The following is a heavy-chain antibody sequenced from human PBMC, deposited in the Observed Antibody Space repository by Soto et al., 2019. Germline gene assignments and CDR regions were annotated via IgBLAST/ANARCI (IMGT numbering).Heavy chain of an antibody. Sequence: GGSLRLSCSASGFTFGYYGVSWVRQRPGKGLEWVGVIRDKTYGGTTAYAASVKGRFTISRDDFSGIAYLQMNSLKTEDTAVYYCAREFSSSWYQYYLDSWGRGALVTVSS. CDR3: AREFSSSWYQYYLDS. CDR1: GFTFGYYG. V-gene: IGHV3-49*04. CDR2: IRDKTYGGTT. D-gene: IGHD6-13*01. J-gene: IGHJ4*02.